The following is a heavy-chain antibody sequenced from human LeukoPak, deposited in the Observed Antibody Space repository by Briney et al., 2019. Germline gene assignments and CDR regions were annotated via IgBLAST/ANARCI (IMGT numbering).Heavy chain of an antibody. CDR2: ISSSSYI. J-gene: IGHJ4*02. CDR1: GFTFSSYS. V-gene: IGHV3-21*01. CDR3: ARDYYYDILTGYFDY. D-gene: IGHD3-9*01. Sequence: GGSLRLSCAASGFTFSSYSMNWVRQAPGKGLEWVSSISSSSYIYYADSVKGRFTISRDNAKNSLYLQMNSLRAEDMAVYYCARDYYYDILTGYFDYWGQGTLVTVSS.